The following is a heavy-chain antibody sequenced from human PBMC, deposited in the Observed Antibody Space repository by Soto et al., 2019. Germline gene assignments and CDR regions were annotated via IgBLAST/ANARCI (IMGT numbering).Heavy chain of an antibody. CDR1: GYSFSNSW. Sequence: GESLKISCKGSGYSFSNSWIGWVRQMPGKGLEWMGIIYVGDSDTRYSPSFQGQVTISADKSINTAYLQWSSLKASDTAMYYCARPLSYDFWIWGQGTTVTVSS. CDR2: IYVGDSDT. D-gene: IGHD3-3*01. J-gene: IGHJ6*02. CDR3: ARPLSYDFWI. V-gene: IGHV5-51*01.